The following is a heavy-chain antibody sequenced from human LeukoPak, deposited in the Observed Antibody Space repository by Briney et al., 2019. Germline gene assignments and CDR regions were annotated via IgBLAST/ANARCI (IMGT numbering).Heavy chain of an antibody. CDR1: GFTFSSYA. Sequence: GGSLRLSCAASGFTFSSYAMSWVRQAPGKGLEWVSAISGSGGSTYYADSVKGRFTISRDNSKNTLYLQMNSLRAEDTAVYYCATTPTIVVVPAASGAPRGPDYWGQGTLVTVSS. J-gene: IGHJ4*02. CDR2: ISGSGGST. D-gene: IGHD2-2*01. V-gene: IGHV3-23*01. CDR3: ATTPTIVVVPAASGAPRGPDY.